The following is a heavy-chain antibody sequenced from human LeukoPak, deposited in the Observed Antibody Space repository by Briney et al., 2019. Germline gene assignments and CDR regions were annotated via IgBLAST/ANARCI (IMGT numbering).Heavy chain of an antibody. J-gene: IGHJ4*02. D-gene: IGHD3-10*01. CDR1: GFSFSSYA. V-gene: IGHV3-23*01. CDR3: AKHYGSGTYYNYFTY. Sequence: GGSLRLSCAASGFSFSSYALSWVRKAPGRGLGWVSAISDSGGRTYYADFVKGRFTISRDNSENTLFLQMSSLRAEDTATYYCAKHYGSGTYYNYFTYCGQGTLVSVSS. CDR2: ISDSGGRT.